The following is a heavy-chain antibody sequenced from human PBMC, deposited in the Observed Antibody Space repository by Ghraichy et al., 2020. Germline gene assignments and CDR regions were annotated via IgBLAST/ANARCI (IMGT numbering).Heavy chain of an antibody. CDR1: GGSISRFY. J-gene: IGHJ5*02. V-gene: IGHV4-59*08. Sequence: SETLSLTCTISGGSISRFYWSWIRQPPGKGLEWIGYIYYSGSTNSNPSLKSRVTISLDTSKNHFSLKLSSVTAADTAVYYCARSREAVPPRLVFDAWGQGLLVTVHS. CDR3: ARSREAVPPRLVFDA. CDR2: IYYSGST. D-gene: IGHD1-1*01.